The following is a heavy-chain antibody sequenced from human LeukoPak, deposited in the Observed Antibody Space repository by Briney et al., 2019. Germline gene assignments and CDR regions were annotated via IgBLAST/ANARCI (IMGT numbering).Heavy chain of an antibody. D-gene: IGHD4-17*01. CDR2: ISGSNGKT. J-gene: IGHJ4*02. CDR3: ARAGATLTSHFDN. CDR1: GYSFTTYD. V-gene: IGHV1-18*01. Sequence: ASVNVSCKTSGYSFTTYDVSWVRQAPGQGLQGMGWISGSNGKTNYLQSFQGRLTMTTDTSTSTAYMEMRSLRSDDTAIYYCARAGATLTSHFDNWGQGALVIVSS.